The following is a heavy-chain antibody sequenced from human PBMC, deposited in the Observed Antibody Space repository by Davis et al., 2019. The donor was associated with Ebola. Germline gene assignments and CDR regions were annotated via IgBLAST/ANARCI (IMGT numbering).Heavy chain of an antibody. V-gene: IGHV4-30-4*01. CDR1: GGSISSGDYY. Sequence: PSETLSLTCTVSGGSISSGDYYWSWIRQPPGKGLEWIGYIYYSGSTYYNPSLKSRVTISGDTSKNQFSLKLSSVTAADTAVYYCARGGSGYDPLDYWGQGTLVTVSS. D-gene: IGHD5-12*01. CDR3: ARGGSGYDPLDY. CDR2: IYYSGST. J-gene: IGHJ4*02.